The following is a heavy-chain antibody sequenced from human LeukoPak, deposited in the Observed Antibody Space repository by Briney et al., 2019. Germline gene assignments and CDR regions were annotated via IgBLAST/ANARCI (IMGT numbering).Heavy chain of an antibody. CDR3: AKDVTGTGAFDI. J-gene: IGHJ3*02. D-gene: IGHD1-7*01. Sequence: HPGRSQTLSCTPSGFPFDDYPMQWPRHGPGGGLEGVSGITWNSGTIGYADSVKGRFTISRDNAKNSLYLQMNSLRAEDTALYYCAKDVTGTGAFDIWGQGTMVTVSS. CDR2: ITWNSGTI. CDR1: GFPFDDYP. V-gene: IGHV3-9*01.